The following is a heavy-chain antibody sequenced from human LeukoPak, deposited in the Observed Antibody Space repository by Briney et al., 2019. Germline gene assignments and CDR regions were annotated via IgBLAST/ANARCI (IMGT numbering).Heavy chain of an antibody. Sequence: PGGSLRLSCAASGFTFSNCWLGWVRQAPGKGLEWVANINQDGSERYFVDSVRGRFTISRDNAKNSLYLQMNSLRAEDTAVYYCARTHGRYCSSTSCYMGAFDIWGQGTMVTVSS. CDR2: INQDGSER. CDR1: GFTFSNCW. V-gene: IGHV3-7*01. CDR3: ARTHGRYCSSTSCYMGAFDI. D-gene: IGHD2-2*02. J-gene: IGHJ3*02.